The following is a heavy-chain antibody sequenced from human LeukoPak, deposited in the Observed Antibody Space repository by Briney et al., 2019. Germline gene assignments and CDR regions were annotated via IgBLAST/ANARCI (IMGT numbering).Heavy chain of an antibody. CDR2: ISGSGGTT. Sequence: GGSLRLSCAASGFTFSNYAMSWVRQAPGKGLEWVSAISGSGGTTYYADSVKGRFTVSRDNSKNTLYLQVNSLRAADTAVYFCAKDQVWIVVGSFDYWGQGTLVTVSS. V-gene: IGHV3-23*01. CDR1: GFTFSNYA. J-gene: IGHJ4*02. D-gene: IGHD3-22*01. CDR3: AKDQVWIVVGSFDY.